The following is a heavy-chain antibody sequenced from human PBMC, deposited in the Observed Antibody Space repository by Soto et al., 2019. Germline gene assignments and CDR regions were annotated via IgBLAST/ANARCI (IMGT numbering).Heavy chain of an antibody. V-gene: IGHV4-30-4*01. Sequence: QVQLQESGPGLVKPSQTLSLTCTVSGGSISSGDYYWSWIRQPPGKGLEWIGYIYYSGSTYYNSSLKSRVIISVDTSKNQFSLKLSSVTAADTAVYYCARIAKSGAGRPNYFDYWGQGTPVTVSS. CDR1: GGSISSGDYY. D-gene: IGHD2-21*01. CDR3: ARIAKSGAGRPNYFDY. J-gene: IGHJ4*02. CDR2: IYYSGST.